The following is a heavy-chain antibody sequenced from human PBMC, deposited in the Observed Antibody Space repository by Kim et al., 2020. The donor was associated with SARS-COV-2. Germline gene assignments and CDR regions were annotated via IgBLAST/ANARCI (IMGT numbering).Heavy chain of an antibody. CDR2: IKQDGSEK. CDR1: GFTFSSYW. V-gene: IGHV3-7*01. D-gene: IGHD2-21*02. J-gene: IGHJ5*02. CDR3: ARDFEPRVTATQYNWFDP. Sequence: GGSLRLSCAASGFTFSSYWMSWVRQAPGKGLEWVANIKQDGSEKYYVDSVKGRFTISRDNAKNSLYLQMNSLRAEDTAVYYCARDFEPRVTATQYNWFDPWGQGTLVTVSS.